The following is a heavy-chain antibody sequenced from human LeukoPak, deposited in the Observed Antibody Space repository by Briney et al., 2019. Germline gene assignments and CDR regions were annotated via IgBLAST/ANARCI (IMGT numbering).Heavy chain of an antibody. D-gene: IGHD3-22*01. CDR2: ISTSSSYI. Sequence: GGSLRLSCAASGFTFSSYNMNWVRRAPGQGVEWVSSISTSSSYIYYADSVKGRFTISRDNARNSLYLQMNSLRAEDTAVYYCARDRRDSSGYYGYWGQGTLVTVSS. J-gene: IGHJ4*02. CDR3: ARDRRDSSGYYGY. CDR1: GFTFSSYN. V-gene: IGHV3-21*01.